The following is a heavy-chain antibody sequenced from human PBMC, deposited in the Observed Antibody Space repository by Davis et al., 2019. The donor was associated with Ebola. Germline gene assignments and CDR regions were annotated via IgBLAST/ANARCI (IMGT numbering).Heavy chain of an antibody. J-gene: IGHJ4*02. D-gene: IGHD3-9*01. V-gene: IGHV3-30*03. Sequence: GESLKISCAASGFTFSSYGMHWVRQAPGKGLEWVAVISYDGSDKYYVDSVKGRFIIFRDNSKNTLYLQMNSLRAEDTAVYYGATGPADDPADILTGPWGGPFDYGGQGTLVTVSS. CDR1: GFTFSSYG. CDR2: ISYDGSDK. CDR3: ATGPADDPADILTGPWGGPFDY.